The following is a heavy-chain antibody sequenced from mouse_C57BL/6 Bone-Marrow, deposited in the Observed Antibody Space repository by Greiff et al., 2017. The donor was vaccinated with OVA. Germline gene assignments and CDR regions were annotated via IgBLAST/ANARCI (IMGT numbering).Heavy chain of an antibody. D-gene: IGHD2-4*01. CDR2: IRSKRSNYAT. Sequence: EVKLQESGGGLVQPKGSLKLSCAVSGFTFNTYAMHWVRQAPGKGLEWVARIRSKRSNYATYYADSVKDRFTISRDDSQGMLYLQIEYLKTENTAMYYCVRDGGLRRYYDAMDYWDQGTSVTVSS. CDR1: GFTFNTYA. CDR3: VRDGGLRRYYDAMDY. J-gene: IGHJ4*01. V-gene: IGHV10-3*01.